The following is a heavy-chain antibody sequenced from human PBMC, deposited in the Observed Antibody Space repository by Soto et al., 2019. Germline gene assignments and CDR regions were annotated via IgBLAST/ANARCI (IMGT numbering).Heavy chain of an antibody. Sequence: EVQLVESGGGLVKPGGSLRLSCAASGFTFSNAWMSWVRQAPGKGLEWVGRIKSKTDGGTTDYAAPVKGRFTISRDDSKNTLYLQMNSLKTEDTAVYYCTTGVCTSCSLDYYGIDVWGQGTTVTVSS. CDR3: TTGVCTSCSLDYYGIDV. CDR1: GFTFSNAW. J-gene: IGHJ6*02. V-gene: IGHV3-15*01. CDR2: IKSKTDGGTT. D-gene: IGHD2-2*01.